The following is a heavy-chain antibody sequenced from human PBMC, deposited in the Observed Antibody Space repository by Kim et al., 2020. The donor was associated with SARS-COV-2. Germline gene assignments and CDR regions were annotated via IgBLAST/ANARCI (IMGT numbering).Heavy chain of an antibody. J-gene: IGHJ6*02. CDR3: ASNYGSGSYLVSYYYGMDV. CDR1: GFTFSSYE. V-gene: IGHV3-48*03. CDR2: ISSSGSTI. D-gene: IGHD3-10*01. Sequence: GGSLRLSCAASGFTFSSYEMNWVRQAPGKGLEWVSYISSSGSTIYYADSVKGRFTISRDNAKNSLYLQMNSLRAEDTAVYYCASNYGSGSYLVSYYYGMDVWGQGATVTVSS.